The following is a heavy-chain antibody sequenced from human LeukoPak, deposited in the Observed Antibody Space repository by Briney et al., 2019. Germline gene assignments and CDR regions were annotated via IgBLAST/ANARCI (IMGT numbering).Heavy chain of an antibody. CDR2: IYNSGST. CDR1: GGSISSSSYY. J-gene: IGHJ4*02. CDR3: ARSPGGAYFDY. D-gene: IGHD3-16*01. Sequence: SDTLSLTCTVSGGSISSSSYYWGWIRQPPGKGMEWIGNIYNSGSTYSNPSLKSRVTISADRSKNQFALKLCSVTAADTAGYYCARSPGGAYFDYWGQGTLVTVSS. V-gene: IGHV4-39*01.